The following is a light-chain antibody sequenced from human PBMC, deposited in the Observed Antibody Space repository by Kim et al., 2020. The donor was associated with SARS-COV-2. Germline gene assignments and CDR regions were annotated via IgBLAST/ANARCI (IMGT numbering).Light chain of an antibody. J-gene: IGLJ2*01. CDR2: DNH. CDR1: SSNIGNYY. CDR3: GAWDTSLSIVV. Sequence: GQKVPLSWSGSSSNIGNYYVSWYQQLPGTAPRLLIYDNHERPSGIPDRFSGSKSGTTATLGITGLQTGDEADYYCGAWDTSLSIVVFGGGTKVNVL. V-gene: IGLV1-51*01.